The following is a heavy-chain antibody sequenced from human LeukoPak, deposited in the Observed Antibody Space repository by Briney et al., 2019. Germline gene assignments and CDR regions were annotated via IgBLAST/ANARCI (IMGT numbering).Heavy chain of an antibody. CDR2: IYSGGST. J-gene: IGHJ4*02. D-gene: IGHD3-10*01. CDR3: ARAGGYYASGNYLGL. CDR1: RFTVSSNY. Sequence: PGGSLTLSCAASRFTVSSNYMSWVRQAPGKGLEWVSVIYSGGSTYYPDSVKGRFTISRDNAKNSLYLQMDSLRAEDTAVYYCARAGGYYASGNYLGLWGQGTVVTVSS. V-gene: IGHV3-66*01.